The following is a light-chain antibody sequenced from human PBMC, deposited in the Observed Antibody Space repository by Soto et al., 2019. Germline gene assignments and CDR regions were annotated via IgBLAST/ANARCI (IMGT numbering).Light chain of an antibody. J-gene: IGKJ2*02. CDR2: AAF. V-gene: IGKV1-12*01. CDR3: QQAKSFPCS. CDR1: QDVGSW. Sequence: DIQVTQTPSSVSASVGDRVTITCRASQDVGSWLGWYQQKPGKAPKLLIYAAFSLQSGVSSRFSGSGSWTQFSLTISSLQPEDLATDYCQQAKSFPCSFGQGTKLEIK.